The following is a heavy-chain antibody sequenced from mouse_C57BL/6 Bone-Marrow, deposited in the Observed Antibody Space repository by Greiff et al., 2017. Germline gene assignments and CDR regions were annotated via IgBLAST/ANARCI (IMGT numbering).Heavy chain of an antibody. D-gene: IGHD1-1*01. CDR2: INPNNGGT. CDR3: ARENYGSSPDY. J-gene: IGHJ2*01. V-gene: IGHV1-26*01. CDR1: GYTFTDYY. Sequence: VQLQQSGPELVKPGASVKISCKASGYTFTDYYMNWVKQSHGKSLEWIGDINPNNGGTSYNQKFKGKATLTVDKSSSTAYMELRSLTSEDSAVYYCARENYGSSPDYWGQGTTLTVSS.